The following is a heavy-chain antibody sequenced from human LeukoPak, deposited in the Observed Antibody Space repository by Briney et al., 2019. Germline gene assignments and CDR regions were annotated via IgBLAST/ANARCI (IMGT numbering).Heavy chain of an antibody. V-gene: IGHV3-64*02. CDR3: ATVEGRAKSGGRDI. CDR2: IGAAGAHT. J-gene: IGHJ3*02. Sequence: GGSLRLSCAASGFRFSYHDMHWVRQAPGKGLECVSSIGAAGAHTFYADSVKGRFTTSRANFKSTMYIQMYGLTAEDSAVYSWATVEGRAKSGGRDIWRQETVVTVSS. D-gene: IGHD3-10*01. CDR1: GFRFSYHD.